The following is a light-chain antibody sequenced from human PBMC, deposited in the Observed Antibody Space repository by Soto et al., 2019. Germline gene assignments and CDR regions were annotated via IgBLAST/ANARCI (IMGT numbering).Light chain of an antibody. CDR3: GTWYSSVSILL. CDR1: TSNIGNNY. Sequence: QSVLTQPPSVSAAPGQKVTISCSGGTSNIGNNYVSWYQQLPGTAPKLLIYDNNKRPSGIPDRFSGSKSDTSATLGITGLQTGDEAHYYCGTWYSSVSILLFGGGTKVTVL. V-gene: IGLV1-51*01. CDR2: DNN. J-gene: IGLJ2*01.